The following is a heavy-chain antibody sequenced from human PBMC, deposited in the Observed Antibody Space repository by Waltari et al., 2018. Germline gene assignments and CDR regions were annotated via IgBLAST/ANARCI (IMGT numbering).Heavy chain of an antibody. J-gene: IGHJ4*02. CDR3: ARGMYYDFWSGYSIPYY. Sequence: EVQLVESGGGLVQPGGSLRLSCAASGFTFSSYWMSWVRQAPGKGLEWVANIKQDGSEKYYVDSVKGRFTISRDNAKNSLYLQMNSLRAEDTAVYYCARGMYYDFWSGYSIPYYWGQGTLVTVSS. V-gene: IGHV3-7*04. CDR2: IKQDGSEK. CDR1: GFTFSSYW. D-gene: IGHD3-3*01.